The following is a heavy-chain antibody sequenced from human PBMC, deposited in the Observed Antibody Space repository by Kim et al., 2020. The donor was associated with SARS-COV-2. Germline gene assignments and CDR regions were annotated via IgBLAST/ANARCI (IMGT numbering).Heavy chain of an antibody. CDR3: ARARTGSLYYYFGMDV. Sequence: SVKVSCKTSGGTFGNYGFAWVRLAHGQGLEWMGGIIPVSDTRDYAQKFQGRLTFIADESTSTAYMELTTLKSDDTAVYYCARARTGSLYYYFGMDVWGPGTTVTVSS. J-gene: IGHJ6*02. V-gene: IGHV1-69*13. CDR2: IIPVSDTR. D-gene: IGHD1-1*01. CDR1: GGTFGNYG.